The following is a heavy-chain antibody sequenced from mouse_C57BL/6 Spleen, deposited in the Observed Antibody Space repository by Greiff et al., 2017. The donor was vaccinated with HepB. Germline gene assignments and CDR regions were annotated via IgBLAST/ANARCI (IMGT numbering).Heavy chain of an antibody. CDR3: ARPHYYGSSYYFDY. Sequence: VQLQQSGAELARPGASVKLSCKASGYTFTSYGISWVKQRTGQGLEWIGEIYPRSGNTYYNETFKGKATLTADKSSSTAYMELRSLTSEASAVYFCARPHYYGSSYYFDYWGKGTTLTVSS. CDR2: IYPRSGNT. V-gene: IGHV1-81*01. D-gene: IGHD1-1*01. CDR1: GYTFTSYG. J-gene: IGHJ2*01.